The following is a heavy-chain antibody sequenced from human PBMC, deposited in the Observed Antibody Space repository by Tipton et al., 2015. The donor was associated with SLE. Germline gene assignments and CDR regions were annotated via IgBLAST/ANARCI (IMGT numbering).Heavy chain of an antibody. CDR2: IWFDGSNE. CDR1: GFSFSDYV. D-gene: IGHD5-12*01. CDR3: AKDVGYMTSNYFEY. J-gene: IGHJ4*02. Sequence: QLVQSGGGVVQSGRSLRLSCAASGFSFSDYVLHWVRQTPGKGLEWVALIWFDGSNEDYADSVKGRFTISRDNSKNRLDLQMNSLRAEDTGVYYCAKDVGYMTSNYFEYWGQGALVTVSS. V-gene: IGHV3-33*03.